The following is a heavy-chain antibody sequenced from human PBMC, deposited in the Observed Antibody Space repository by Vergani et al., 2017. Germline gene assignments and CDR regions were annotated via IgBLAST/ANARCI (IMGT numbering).Heavy chain of an antibody. J-gene: IGHJ4*02. CDR1: GYSISSGYY. V-gene: IGHV4-38-2*02. CDR2: IYHSGST. D-gene: IGHD4-11*01. CDR3: ARDSSNSKFDY. Sequence: QVQLQESGPGLVKPSETLYLTCAVSGYSISSGYYWGWIRQPPGKGLEWIGSIYHSGSTYYNPSLKSLVTISVDTSKNQFSLKLSSVTAADTAVYYCARDSSNSKFDYWGQGTLVTVSS.